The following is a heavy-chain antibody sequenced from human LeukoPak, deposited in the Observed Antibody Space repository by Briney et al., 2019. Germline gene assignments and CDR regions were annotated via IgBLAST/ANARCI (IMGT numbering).Heavy chain of an antibody. J-gene: IGHJ6*02. CDR2: ASGRGDST. V-gene: IGHV3-23*01. D-gene: IGHD2-15*01. CDR3: AKAPPAATNYYYGMDV. Sequence: PGGSLRLSCAASGFTFKNYAMTGVREAPGKGLEWASAASGRGDSTYYADSVKGRFTISRDNSKNTLYLQMNSLRAEDTAVYHCAKAPPAATNYYYGMDVWGQGTTVTVSS. CDR1: GFTFKNYA.